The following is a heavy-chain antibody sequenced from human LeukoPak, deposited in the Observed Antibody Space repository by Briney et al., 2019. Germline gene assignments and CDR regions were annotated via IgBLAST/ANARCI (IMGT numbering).Heavy chain of an antibody. CDR3: ARHRSLQDWLDP. CDR2: IYDSGNT. V-gene: IGHV4-39*01. Sequence: SETLSLTCTVSGDSISSNSYLWAWIRQPPGKGLEWIGNIYDSGNTYYNPSLKTRLTISADTSKNQFFLKLSSVTAADTAVYYCARHRSLQDWLDPWGQGTLVTVSS. CDR1: GDSISSNSYL. J-gene: IGHJ5*02.